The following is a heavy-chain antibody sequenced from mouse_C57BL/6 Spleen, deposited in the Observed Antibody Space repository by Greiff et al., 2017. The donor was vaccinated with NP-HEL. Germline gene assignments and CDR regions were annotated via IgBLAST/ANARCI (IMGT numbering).Heavy chain of an antibody. D-gene: IGHD1-1*01. CDR1: GFTFSSYA. CDR2: ISDGGSYT. V-gene: IGHV5-4*01. Sequence: EVNVVESGGGLVKPGGSLKLSCAASGFTFSSYAMSWVRQTPEKRLEWVATISDGGSYTYYPDNVKGRFTISRDNAKNNLYLQMSHLKSEDTAMYYCARDRITTVASGGFDVWGTGTTVTVSS. J-gene: IGHJ1*03. CDR3: ARDRITTVASGGFDV.